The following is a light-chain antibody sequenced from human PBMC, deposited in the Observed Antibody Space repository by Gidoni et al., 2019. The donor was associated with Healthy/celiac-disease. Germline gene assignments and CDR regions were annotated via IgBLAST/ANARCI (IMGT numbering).Light chain of an antibody. CDR1: SPNIGSNY. V-gene: IGLV1-47*01. Sequence: QSVLPQPPSASGAPGQRVTISCSGSSPNIGSNYVYWYQQLPGTAPKLLIYRNNQRPSGVPDRFSGSKSGTAASLAISGLRSEDEADYYWAAWDDSLSGPVFGGGTKLTVL. CDR3: AAWDDSLSGPV. J-gene: IGLJ3*02. CDR2: RNN.